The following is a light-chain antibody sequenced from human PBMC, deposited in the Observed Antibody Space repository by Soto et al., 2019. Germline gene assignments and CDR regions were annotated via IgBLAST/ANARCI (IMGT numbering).Light chain of an antibody. J-gene: IGKJ4*01. CDR3: MQSLQSLT. CDR1: QSLLHSDGYHH. Sequence: VMTQSPLSLPVTPGEPASISCRSSQSLLHSDGYHHLDWYLQKPGQSPQLLIYLASHRAYGVPDRFSGSGSGTDFTLKISRVEAEDVGVYSCMQSLQSLTFGGGTTVEIK. V-gene: IGKV2-28*01. CDR2: LAS.